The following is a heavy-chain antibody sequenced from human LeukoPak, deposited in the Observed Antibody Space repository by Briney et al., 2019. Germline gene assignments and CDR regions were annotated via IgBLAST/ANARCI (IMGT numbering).Heavy chain of an antibody. CDR3: ARVVITTKGMTYYYYYGMDV. V-gene: IGHV3-21*01. CDR2: ISSSSSYI. D-gene: IGHD3-22*01. CDR1: GFTFSSYR. Sequence: GGSLRLSCAASGFTFSSYRMNWVRQAPGKGLEWVSSISSSSSYIYYADSVKGRFTISRDNAKNSLYLQMNSLRAEDTAVYYCARVVITTKGMTYYYYYGMDVWGQGTTVTVSS. J-gene: IGHJ6*02.